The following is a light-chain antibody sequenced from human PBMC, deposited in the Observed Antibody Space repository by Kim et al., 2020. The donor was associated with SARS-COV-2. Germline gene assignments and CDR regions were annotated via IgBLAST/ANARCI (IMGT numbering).Light chain of an antibody. J-gene: IGLJ2*01. CDR2: GKN. CDR1: SLRSYY. CDR3: SSRVSNDNVV. V-gene: IGLV3-19*01. Sequence: SSELTQDPAVSVALGQTVRITCQGDSLRSYYATWYQQKPGQAPIVVIYGKNNRPSGIPDRYSGSTSGHTASLTLTGPQAGDEADYYFSSRVSNDNVVFGG.